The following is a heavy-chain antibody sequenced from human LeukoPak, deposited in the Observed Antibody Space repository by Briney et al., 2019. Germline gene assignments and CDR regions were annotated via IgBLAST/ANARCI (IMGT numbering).Heavy chain of an antibody. D-gene: IGHD3-22*01. CDR2: IHYSGPT. Sequence: PSETLSLTCTVSGGSISDYSYYWAWIRQPPGKGLEWIGSIHYSGPTYYNPSLKSRVTKSVDTSKNQFSLKLNSVTAADTAVYYCARPIYYNRFDALDIWGPGTMVTVSS. V-gene: IGHV4-39*01. J-gene: IGHJ3*02. CDR1: GGSISDYSYY. CDR3: ARPIYYNRFDALDI.